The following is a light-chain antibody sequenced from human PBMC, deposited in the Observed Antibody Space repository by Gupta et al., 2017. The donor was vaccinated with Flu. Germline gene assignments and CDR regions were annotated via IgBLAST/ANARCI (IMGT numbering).Light chain of an antibody. V-gene: IGKV1-6*01. CDR2: GAS. CDR3: LQDYNYPRT. CDR1: SANRND. Sequence: ATVEDKVTKCCRESSANRNDLGWYQQKPGKAPKLLIYGASSLQSGVPSRFSGSGSGKDFTLTISSLQAEDVATYYCLQDYNYPRTFGQGTKVEIK. J-gene: IGKJ1*01.